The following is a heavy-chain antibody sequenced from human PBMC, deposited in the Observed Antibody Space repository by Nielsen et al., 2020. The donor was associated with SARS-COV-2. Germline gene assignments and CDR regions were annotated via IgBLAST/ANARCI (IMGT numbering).Heavy chain of an antibody. J-gene: IGHJ6*03. CDR2: ISSSSSYL. D-gene: IGHD3-9*01. CDR3: ARETSYYDILTGYYPYYYYYMDV. V-gene: IGHV3-21*01. Sequence: VRQAPGKGLEWVSSISSSSSYLYYVDSLKGRFTISRDNAKNSLYLQINSLRAEDTAVYYCARETSYYDILTGYYPYYYYYMDVWGKGTTVTVSS.